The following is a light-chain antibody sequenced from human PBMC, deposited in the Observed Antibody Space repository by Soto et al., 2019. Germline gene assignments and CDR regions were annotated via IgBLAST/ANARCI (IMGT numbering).Light chain of an antibody. CDR3: QTWGTGIRV. J-gene: IGLJ1*01. Sequence: QSVLTQSPSASASLGASVKLTCTLSSGHSSYDIAWHQQQPEKGPLYLMKLNSDGSHSKGDGIPDRFSGSSSGAERYLTFASLQSDDEADYYCQTWGTGIRVFGTGTKLTVL. CDR2: LNSDGSH. V-gene: IGLV4-69*01. CDR1: SGHSSYD.